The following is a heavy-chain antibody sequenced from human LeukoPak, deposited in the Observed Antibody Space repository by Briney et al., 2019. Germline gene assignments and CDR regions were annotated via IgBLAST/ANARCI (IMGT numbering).Heavy chain of an antibody. CDR2: IYYSGST. Sequence: PSETLSLTCTVSGGSISSSSYYWGWIRQPPGKGLEWIGSIYYSGSTYYNPSLKSRVTISVDTSKNQFSLKLSSVTAADTAVYYCARGGHSCDSSGCSPEYYFDYWGQGTLVTVSS. J-gene: IGHJ4*02. CDR1: GGSISSSSYY. D-gene: IGHD3-22*01. CDR3: ARGGHSCDSSGCSPEYYFDY. V-gene: IGHV4-39*07.